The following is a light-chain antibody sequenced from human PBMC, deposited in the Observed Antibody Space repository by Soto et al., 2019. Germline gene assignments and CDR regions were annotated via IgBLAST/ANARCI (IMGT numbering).Light chain of an antibody. CDR3: HHTYSARYT. V-gene: IGKV1-39*01. J-gene: IGKJ2*01. CDR2: SAS. CDR1: QSISDY. Sequence: DVQLTQSPSSLSASVGERVTITCRASQSISDYLNWYQHMPGKAPKLLIYSASSVQSGVPSRFSGSGSGTHFTLTVSSLQPEDFATYYCHHTYSARYTFGHGTRLQI.